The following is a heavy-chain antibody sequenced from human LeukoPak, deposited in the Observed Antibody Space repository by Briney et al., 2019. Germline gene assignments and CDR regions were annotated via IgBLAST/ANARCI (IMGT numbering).Heavy chain of an antibody. CDR1: GYTSSSYG. J-gene: IGHJ4*02. V-gene: IGHV1-18*01. D-gene: IGHD6-19*01. CDR3: ARGGDSSGWYVFDY. CDR2: ISAYNGNT. Sequence: ASVKVSCKSSGYTSSSYGISWVRQAPGQGLEWMGWISAYNGNTNYAQKLQGRITMTTDTPTSTAYMELRSLRSDDTAVYYCARGGDSSGWYVFDYWGQGTLVTVSS.